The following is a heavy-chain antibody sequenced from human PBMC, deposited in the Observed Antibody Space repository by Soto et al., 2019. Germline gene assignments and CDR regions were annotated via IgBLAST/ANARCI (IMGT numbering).Heavy chain of an antibody. CDR3: ASGEGRNGHDPRFDY. CDR2: ISYNGIDK. D-gene: IGHD5-12*01. CDR1: GFTFSDHG. Sequence: QMQLVESGGGVVQPGRSLRLSCAASGFTFSDHGIHWVRQAPGKGLEWVADISYNGIDKWYADSVKGRFTISRDNYRDTVYLQMNGLRPEETAVDYCASGEGRNGHDPRFDYWGQGTLVTVSS. J-gene: IGHJ4*02. V-gene: IGHV3-30*03.